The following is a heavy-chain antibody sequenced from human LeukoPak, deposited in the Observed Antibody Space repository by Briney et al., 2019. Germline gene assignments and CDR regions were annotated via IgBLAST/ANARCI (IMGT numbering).Heavy chain of an antibody. CDR2: IYYSGST. J-gene: IGHJ3*02. V-gene: IGHV4-39*01. D-gene: IGHD3-3*01. CDR1: GGSISSSSYY. Sequence: SETLSLTCTVSGGSISSSSYYWGWIRQPPGKWLEWIGSIYYSGSTYYNPSLKSRVTISVDTSKNQFSLKLSSVTAADTAVYYCARQVMDYDFWSGYYAHAFDIWGQGTMVTVSS. CDR3: ARQVMDYDFWSGYYAHAFDI.